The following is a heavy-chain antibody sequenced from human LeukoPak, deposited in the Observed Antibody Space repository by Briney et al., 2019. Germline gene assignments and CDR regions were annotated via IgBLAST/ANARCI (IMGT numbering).Heavy chain of an antibody. J-gene: IGHJ4*02. CDR3: ARESGDHKIDY. V-gene: IGHV4-39*07. Sequence: SETLSLTCTVSGGSISSSSYYWGWIRQPPGKWLEWIGSIYYSGSTYYNPSLKRRVTISVATSKNQFSLKLSSVTDAATDVYYCARESGDHKIDYWGKGTLVTVSS. D-gene: IGHD2-21*02. CDR2: IYYSGST. CDR1: GGSISSSSYY.